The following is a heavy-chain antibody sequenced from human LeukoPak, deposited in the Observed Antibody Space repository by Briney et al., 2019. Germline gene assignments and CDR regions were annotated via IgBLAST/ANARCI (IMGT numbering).Heavy chain of an antibody. CDR1: GGSFSGYY. V-gene: IGHV4-34*01. J-gene: IGHJ5*02. CDR3: ARLYIGGYSRSTNYNWFDP. D-gene: IGHD6-13*01. Sequence: SETLSLTCAVYGGSFSGYYWSWIRQPPGQGLEWIGEINHSGSNNYNPAIKSRVTISVDTPKNQFSLNLTSVTAADTAVYYDARLYIGGYSRSTNYNWFDPWGQGTLVTVSS. CDR2: INHSGSN.